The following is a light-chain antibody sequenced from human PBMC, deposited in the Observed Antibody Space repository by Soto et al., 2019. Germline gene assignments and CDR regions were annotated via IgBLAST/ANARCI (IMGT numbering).Light chain of an antibody. CDR3: GSYPSTDTPLV. CDR2: EVS. Sequence: QSVLAQPSSVSGSPGQSITISCTGTSTDVGGYNYVSWYQHHPGKGPKLIIYEVSNRPSGVSDRFSGSKSGNKASLIISNLEAEDESDYYCGSYPSTDTPLVFGTRTKVTVL. J-gene: IGLJ1*01. CDR1: STDVGGYNY. V-gene: IGLV2-14*01.